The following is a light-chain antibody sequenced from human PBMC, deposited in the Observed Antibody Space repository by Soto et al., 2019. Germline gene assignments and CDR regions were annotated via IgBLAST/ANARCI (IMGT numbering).Light chain of an antibody. Sequence: QSALTQPASVSGSPGQSITISCTGTSSDVGAYNYVSWYQQYPGKAPKLMIYDVTNRPSGVSDRFSGSKSGNTASLIISGLQAEDEADYYCNSFTSTTSTTPYVFGTGTKVTVL. CDR3: NSFTSTTSTTPYV. CDR1: SSDVGAYNY. J-gene: IGLJ1*01. V-gene: IGLV2-14*01. CDR2: DVT.